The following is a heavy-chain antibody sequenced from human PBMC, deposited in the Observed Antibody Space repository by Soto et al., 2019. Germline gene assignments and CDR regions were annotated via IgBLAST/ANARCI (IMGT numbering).Heavy chain of an antibody. CDR3: ASAPEYCGGDCYSHWYFDL. CDR1: GFTFSSYA. Sequence: PGGSLRLSCAASGFTFSSYAMSWVRQAPGKGLEWVSAISGSGGSTYYADSVKGRFTISRDNSKNTLDLQMNSLRAEDTAVYYCASAPEYCGGDCYSHWYFDLWGRGTLVTVSS. J-gene: IGHJ2*01. D-gene: IGHD2-21*02. V-gene: IGHV3-23*01. CDR2: ISGSGGST.